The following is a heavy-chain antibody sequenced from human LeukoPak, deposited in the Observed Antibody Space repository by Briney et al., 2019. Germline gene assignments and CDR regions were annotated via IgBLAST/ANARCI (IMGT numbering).Heavy chain of an antibody. V-gene: IGHV3-48*03. Sequence: PGGSLRLSCAASGFSFSSYEMNWVRQAPGKGLEWISYISASGTLTHYADSVEGRFTISRDNAKNSLYLQMNSLRAEDTALYYCSNGRTSSGTLQHDYWGQGTLVTVSS. D-gene: IGHD6-19*01. CDR2: ISASGTLT. CDR3: SNGRTSSGTLQHDY. J-gene: IGHJ4*02. CDR1: GFSFSSYE.